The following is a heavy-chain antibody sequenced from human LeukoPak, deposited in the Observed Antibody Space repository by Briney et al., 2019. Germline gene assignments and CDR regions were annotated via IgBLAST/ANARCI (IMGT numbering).Heavy chain of an antibody. J-gene: IGHJ4*02. Sequence: PSEPLSLTCAVYGGSFSGYYWSWIRQPPGKGLEWIGEINHSGSTNYNPSLKSRVTISVDTSKNQFSLKLSSVTAADTAVYYCARIQAGSSSSDRGIDYWGQGTLVTVSS. CDR1: GGSFSGYY. D-gene: IGHD6-6*01. CDR3: ARIQAGSSSSDRGIDY. V-gene: IGHV4-34*01. CDR2: INHSGST.